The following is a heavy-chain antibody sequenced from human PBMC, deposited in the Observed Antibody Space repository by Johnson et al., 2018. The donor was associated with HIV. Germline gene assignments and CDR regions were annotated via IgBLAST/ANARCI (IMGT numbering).Heavy chain of an antibody. V-gene: IGHV3-30-3*01. CDR3: ALSGSSVVVAFDI. CDR1: GFTFSSYA. CDR2: ISYDGSNK. Sequence: QVHLVESGGGVVQPGRSLRLSCAASGFTFSSYAMHWVRQAPGKGLEWVAVISYDGSNKYYADSVKGRFTISRDNSKNTLYLQMNSLRAEDTAVYYCALSGSSVVVAFDIWGQGTMVTGSS. D-gene: IGHD6-6*01. J-gene: IGHJ3*02.